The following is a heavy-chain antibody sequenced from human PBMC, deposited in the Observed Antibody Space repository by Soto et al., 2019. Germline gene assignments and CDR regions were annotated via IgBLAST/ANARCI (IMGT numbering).Heavy chain of an antibody. CDR2: TSQSGNA. Sequence: SETLSLTCTVSGGSINIFYWSWIRQSPEKGLEWIGHTSQSGNANYFPTFKSRATISLDTSKNQVFFKLTSVTAADAAVYYCVREGSFDMGESYEEDSLCQVVLVTLSS. V-gene: IGHV4-59*01. CDR3: VREGSFDMGESYEEDS. D-gene: IGHD3-3*01. J-gene: IGHJ4*02. CDR1: GGSINIFY.